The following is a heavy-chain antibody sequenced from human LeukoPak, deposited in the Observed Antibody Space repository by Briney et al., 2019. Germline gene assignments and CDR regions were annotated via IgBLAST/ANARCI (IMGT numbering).Heavy chain of an antibody. D-gene: IGHD6-13*01. J-gene: IGHJ4*02. CDR1: GVSFSGYY. Sequence: SETLSLTCAVYGVSFSGYYWSWIRQPPGKGLEWIGEINHSGGTNYNPSLKSRVTISVDTSKTQFSLKLSSVTAADPAVYYCARGEERRAGTATYFDYWGQGTLVTVSS. CDR2: INHSGGT. CDR3: ARGEERRAGTATYFDY. V-gene: IGHV4-34*01.